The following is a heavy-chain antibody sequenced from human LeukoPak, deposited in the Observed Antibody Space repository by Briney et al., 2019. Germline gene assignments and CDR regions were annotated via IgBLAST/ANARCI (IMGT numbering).Heavy chain of an antibody. Sequence: GGSLRLTCAASALTFSTFAMSWVRQAPEKGLEWVSGIRGSGGSTYYADSVKGRFTISRDNSKNTLYLQMNSLRAEDTAVYYCAKQTTYYYDSSGYYPDYWGQGTLVTVSS. CDR2: IRGSGGST. CDR1: ALTFSTFA. CDR3: AKQTTYYYDSSGYYPDY. J-gene: IGHJ4*02. V-gene: IGHV3-23*01. D-gene: IGHD3-22*01.